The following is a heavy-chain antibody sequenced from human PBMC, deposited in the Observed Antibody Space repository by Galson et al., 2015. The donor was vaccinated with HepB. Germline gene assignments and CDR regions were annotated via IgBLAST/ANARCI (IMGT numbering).Heavy chain of an antibody. CDR2: TYYRSKWYN. J-gene: IGHJ5*02. CDR3: ARDYGVMVAAAQNRFDP. CDR1: GDSVSSNSAA. D-gene: IGHD6-13*01. V-gene: IGHV6-1*01. Sequence: CAISGDSVSSNSAAWNWIRQSPSRGLEWLGRTYYRSKWYNDYAVSVKSRITINPDTSKNQFSLQLNSVTPEDTAVYYCARDYGVMVAAAQNRFDPWGQGTLVTVSS.